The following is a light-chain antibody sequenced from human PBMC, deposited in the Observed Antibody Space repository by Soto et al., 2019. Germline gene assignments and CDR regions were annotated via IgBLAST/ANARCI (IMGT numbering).Light chain of an antibody. CDR2: DAS. CDR3: QQYKRGCT. J-gene: IGKJ2*02. CDR1: QSISSW. Sequence: DIQMTQSPSTLSASVGDRVTITCRASQSISSWLAWYQQKPGKAPKLLIYDASSLESGVPSRFSGSGSGTEFTLTISSLQPDDFATYYCQQYKRGCTFGQGTKLEIK. V-gene: IGKV1-5*01.